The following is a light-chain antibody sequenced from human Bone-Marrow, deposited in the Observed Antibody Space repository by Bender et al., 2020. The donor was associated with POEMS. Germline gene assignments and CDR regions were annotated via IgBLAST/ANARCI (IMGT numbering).Light chain of an antibody. V-gene: IGLV1-44*01. CDR3: AAWEDSLNGWV. J-gene: IGLJ3*02. Sequence: QSVLTQPPSASGTPGQRVTISCSGSSSNIGTNPVNWYQQLPGTAPKLLIYINNQRPSGVPDRFLGSKSGTSASLAISGLQSEDEADYYCAAWEDSLNGWVFGGGTKLTVL. CDR1: SSNIGTNP. CDR2: INN.